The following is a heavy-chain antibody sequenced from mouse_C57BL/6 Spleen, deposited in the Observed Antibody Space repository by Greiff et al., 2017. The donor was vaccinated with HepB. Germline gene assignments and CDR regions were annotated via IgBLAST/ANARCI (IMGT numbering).Heavy chain of an antibody. CDR1: GFTFSDYG. CDR2: ISSGSSTI. J-gene: IGHJ4*01. V-gene: IGHV5-17*01. CDR3: ARGALFTTPSPHAMDY. Sequence: EVKLVESGGGLVKPGGSLKLSCAASGFTFSDYGMHWVRQAPEKGLEWVAYISSGSSTIYYADTVKGRFTISRDNAKNTLFLQMTSLRSEDTAMYYCARGALFTTPSPHAMDYWGQGTSVTVSS. D-gene: IGHD1-1*01.